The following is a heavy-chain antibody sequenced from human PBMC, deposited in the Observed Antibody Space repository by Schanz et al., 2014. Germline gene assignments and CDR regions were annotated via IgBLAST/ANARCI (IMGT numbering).Heavy chain of an antibody. CDR1: GFNFSTYA. Sequence: QVQLEESGGGVVQPGRSLRLSCAASGFNFSTYALHWVRQAPGKGLEWVAVIWFDGNNKFYADSVKGRFTISRDNSKNTLYLQMSSLRAEDTALYYCAKDPHRDYGGKPQTFDIWGQGTMVTVSS. V-gene: IGHV3-33*06. CDR2: IWFDGNNK. CDR3: AKDPHRDYGGKPQTFDI. D-gene: IGHD4-17*01. J-gene: IGHJ3*02.